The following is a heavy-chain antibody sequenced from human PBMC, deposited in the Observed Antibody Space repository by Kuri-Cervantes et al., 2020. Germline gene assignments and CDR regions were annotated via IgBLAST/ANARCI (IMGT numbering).Heavy chain of an antibody. CDR1: GGSISSGDYY. CDR3: ARGGYSSSRARWYFDL. Sequence: SETLSLTCTVSGGSISSGDYYWSWIRQPPGKGLEWIGYIYYSGSTYYNPSLKSRVTISVDTSKNQFSLKLSSVTAADTAVYYCARGGYSSSRARWYFDLWGRGTLVTVSS. J-gene: IGHJ2*01. V-gene: IGHV4-30-4*01. D-gene: IGHD6-13*01. CDR2: IYYSGST.